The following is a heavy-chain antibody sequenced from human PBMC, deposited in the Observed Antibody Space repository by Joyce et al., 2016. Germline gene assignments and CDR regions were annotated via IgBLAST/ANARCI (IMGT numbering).Heavy chain of an antibody. Sequence: QVQLQESGPGLVKPSGTLSLTCAVSGGSISSAHWWRWVRQPPGKGREWIGEIYLGGSTTYNPALKSRVTISVDRSKNQLSLKMNSVTAADTAVYYCARNGAYSQDSWGQGTLVTVSS. V-gene: IGHV4-4*02. CDR3: ARNGAYSQDS. CDR1: GGSISSAHW. D-gene: IGHD5-12*01. J-gene: IGHJ5*01. CDR2: IYLGGST.